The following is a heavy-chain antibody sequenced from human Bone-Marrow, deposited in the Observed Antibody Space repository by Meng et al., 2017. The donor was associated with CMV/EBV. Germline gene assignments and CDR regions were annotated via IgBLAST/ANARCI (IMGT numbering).Heavy chain of an antibody. Sequence: ESLKISCAASGFIFSRYWMSWVRQAPGKGPEWVANIKHDGSETYYVDSVKGRFIISRNNAENSLYLQMNSLRAEDSAVYYCARRGGGFDYWGQGTLVTV. D-gene: IGHD3-10*01. CDR2: IKHDGSET. CDR3: ARRGGGFDY. V-gene: IGHV3-7*01. CDR1: GFIFSRYW. J-gene: IGHJ4*02.